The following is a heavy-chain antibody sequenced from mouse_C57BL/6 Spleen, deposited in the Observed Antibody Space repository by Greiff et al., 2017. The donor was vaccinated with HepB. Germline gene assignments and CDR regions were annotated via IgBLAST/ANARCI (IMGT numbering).Heavy chain of an antibody. CDR2: IRSKSSNYAT. D-gene: IGHD1-1*01. CDR1: GFTFNTYA. V-gene: IGHV10-3*01. J-gene: IGHJ3*01. CDR3: VRDSDYYGSSPFAY. Sequence: EVQGVESGGGLVQPKGSLKLSCAASGFTFNTYAMHWVRQAPGKGLEWVARIRSKSSNYATYYADSVTDRFTISRDDSQSMLYLQMNNLKTEDTAMYYCVRDSDYYGSSPFAYWGQGTLVTVSA.